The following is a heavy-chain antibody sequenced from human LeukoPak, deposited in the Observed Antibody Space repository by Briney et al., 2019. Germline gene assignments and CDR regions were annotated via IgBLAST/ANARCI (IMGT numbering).Heavy chain of an antibody. CDR2: IRYDGSNK. CDR1: GFTFSSYG. Sequence: GGSLRPSCAASGFTFSSYGMHWVRQAPGKGLEWVAFIRYDGSNKYYADSVKGRFTISRDNSKNTLYLQMNSLRAEDTAVHYCAKDPGSPTVSNRFIDWGQGTLVTVSS. J-gene: IGHJ4*02. D-gene: IGHD4-11*01. V-gene: IGHV3-30*02. CDR3: AKDPGSPTVSNRFID.